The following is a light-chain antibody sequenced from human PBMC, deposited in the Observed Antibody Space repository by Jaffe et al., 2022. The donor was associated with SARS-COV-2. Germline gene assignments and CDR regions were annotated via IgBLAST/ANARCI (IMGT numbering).Light chain of an antibody. V-gene: IGKV3-11*01. Sequence: EIVLTQSPATLSLSPGERVTLSCRASQTISRFLAWYQQKPGQAPRLLIYDASNRATGIPARFSGSGSGTDFTLTISSLEPEDFAVYYCQQRSNFGQGTRLEIK. CDR3: QQRSN. J-gene: IGKJ5*01. CDR2: DAS. CDR1: QTISRF.